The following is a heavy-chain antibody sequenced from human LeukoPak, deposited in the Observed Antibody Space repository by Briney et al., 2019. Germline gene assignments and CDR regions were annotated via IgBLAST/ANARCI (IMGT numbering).Heavy chain of an antibody. J-gene: IGHJ4*02. Sequence: SETLSLTCTVSGGSISSSSYYWGWIRQPPGKGLEWIGSTYYSGSTYYNPSLKSRVTISVDTSKNQFSLKLSSVTAADTAVYYCARHLGRSGGGYYFASSPEGYFDYWGQGTLVTVSS. CDR1: GGSISSSSYY. D-gene: IGHD3-10*01. V-gene: IGHV4-39*01. CDR2: TYYSGST. CDR3: ARHLGRSGGGYYFASSPEGYFDY.